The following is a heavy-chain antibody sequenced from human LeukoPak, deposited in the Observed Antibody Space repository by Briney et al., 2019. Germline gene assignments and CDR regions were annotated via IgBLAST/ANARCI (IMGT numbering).Heavy chain of an antibody. Sequence: PGGSLRLSCAASGFTFSSYAMSWVRQAPGKGLEWVSAISGSGGSTYYADSVKGRFTISRDNSKNTLYLQMNSLRAEDTAVYYCAKDQHIVVVTHDPFDYWGQGTLVIVSS. D-gene: IGHD2-21*02. CDR1: GFTFSSYA. V-gene: IGHV3-23*01. CDR3: AKDQHIVVVTHDPFDY. CDR2: ISGSGGST. J-gene: IGHJ4*02.